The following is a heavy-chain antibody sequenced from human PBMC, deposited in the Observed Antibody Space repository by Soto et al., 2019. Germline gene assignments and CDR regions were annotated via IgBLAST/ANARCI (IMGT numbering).Heavy chain of an antibody. J-gene: IGHJ4*02. Sequence: GESLKISCQGAGYSFISYWIGWVRQKAGKGLEWLGIIYPGDSDTRYSPSFQGQVTISADKSFSTAYLQWSNLKASDTAMYYCARQDGNGLYYFDYWGQGALVTVSS. D-gene: IGHD6-19*01. CDR3: ARQDGNGLYYFDY. CDR1: GYSFISYW. V-gene: IGHV5-51*01. CDR2: IYPGDSDT.